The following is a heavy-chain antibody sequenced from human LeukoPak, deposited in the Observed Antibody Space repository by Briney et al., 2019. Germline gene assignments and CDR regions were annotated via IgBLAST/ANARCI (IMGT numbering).Heavy chain of an antibody. J-gene: IGHJ4*02. D-gene: IGHD3-3*01. CDR2: ISGSGGST. V-gene: IGHV3-23*01. Sequence: GGSLRLSCAASGFTFSSYAMSWVRQAPGKGLEWVSAISGSGGSTYYADSVKGRFTISRDNSKNTLYLQMNSLRAEDTAVYYCAKDSGYYDFWSGYSTMGFFDYWGQGTLVTVSS. CDR3: AKDSGYYDFWSGYSTMGFFDY. CDR1: GFTFSSYA.